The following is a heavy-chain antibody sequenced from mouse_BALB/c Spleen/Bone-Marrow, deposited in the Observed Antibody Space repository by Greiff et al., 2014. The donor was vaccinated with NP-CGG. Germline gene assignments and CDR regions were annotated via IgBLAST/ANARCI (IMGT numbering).Heavy chain of an antibody. CDR1: GYSFTSYW. D-gene: IGHD1-2*01. J-gene: IGHJ4*01. V-gene: IGHV1S126*01. Sequence: QVQLKQSGPQLVRPGASVKISCKASGYSFTSYWMHWVKQRPGQGLEWIGMIDPSDSETRLNQKFKDKATLTVDKSSSTAYMQLSSPTSEDSAVYYCARDGITTATYYYAMDYWGQGTSVTVS. CDR2: IDPSDSET. CDR3: ARDGITTATYYYAMDY.